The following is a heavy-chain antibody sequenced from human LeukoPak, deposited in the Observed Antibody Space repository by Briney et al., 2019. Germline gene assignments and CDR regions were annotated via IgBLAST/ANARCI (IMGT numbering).Heavy chain of an antibody. Sequence: PGGSLRLSCAASGFTFSGNYMSWVRQAPGKGLEWVSVIYSGGSTYYADSVKGRFTISRDNSKNTLYLQMNSLRAEDTAVYYCARVGRGYSYGQDYFDYWGQGTLVTVSS. CDR3: ARVGRGYSYGQDYFDY. V-gene: IGHV3-66*02. CDR1: GFTFSGNY. J-gene: IGHJ4*02. D-gene: IGHD5-18*01. CDR2: IYSGGST.